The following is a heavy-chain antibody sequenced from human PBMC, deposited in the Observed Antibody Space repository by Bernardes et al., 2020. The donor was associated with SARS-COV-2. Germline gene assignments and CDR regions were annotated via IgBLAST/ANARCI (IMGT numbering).Heavy chain of an antibody. J-gene: IGHJ3*02. CDR2: IYYSGST. Sequence: SETLSLTCTVSGGSISNSYWSWIRQPPGRGLEWIWYIYYSGSTNYNPSLKSRVTISIGTSRNQFSLKLSSVTAADTAVYYCARDPPPYSYDSSAKGDGFVIWGQWTMITVSS. CDR1: GGSISNSY. CDR3: ARDPPPYSYDSSAKGDGFVI. D-gene: IGHD3-22*01. V-gene: IGHV4-59*01.